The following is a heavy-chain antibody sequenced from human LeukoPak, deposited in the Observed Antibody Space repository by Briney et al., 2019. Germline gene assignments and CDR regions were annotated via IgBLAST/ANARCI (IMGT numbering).Heavy chain of an antibody. CDR1: GYTFTGYY. CDR3: ARDTEMATITGY. J-gene: IGHJ4*02. Sequence: GASVKVSCKASGYTFTGYYMHWVRQAPGQGLEWMGWINPNSGGTNYAQKFQGRVTTTRDTSISTAYMELSRLRSDDTAVYYCARDTEMATITGYRGQGTLVTVSS. D-gene: IGHD5-24*01. V-gene: IGHV1-2*02. CDR2: INPNSGGT.